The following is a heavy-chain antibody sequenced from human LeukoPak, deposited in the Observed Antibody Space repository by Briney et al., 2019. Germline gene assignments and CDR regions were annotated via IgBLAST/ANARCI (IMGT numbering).Heavy chain of an antibody. CDR3: ARGNSYDSSGNLDY. D-gene: IGHD3-22*01. J-gene: IGHJ4*02. Sequence: IPSETLSLTCTVSGGSISSSSYYWGWIRQPPGKGLEWIGSIYYSGSTYYNPSLKSRVTISVDTSKNQFSLKLSSVTAADTALYYCARGNSYDSSGNLDYWGQGTLVTVSS. CDR1: GGSISSSSYY. V-gene: IGHV4-39*07. CDR2: IYYSGST.